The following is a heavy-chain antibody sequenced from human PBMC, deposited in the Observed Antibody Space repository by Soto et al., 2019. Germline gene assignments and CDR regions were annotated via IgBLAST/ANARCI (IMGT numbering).Heavy chain of an antibody. V-gene: IGHV1-3*01. J-gene: IGHJ4*02. D-gene: IGHD2-21*02. CDR1: GYTFTSYA. CDR2: INAGNGNT. CDR3: ARDLYCGGDCYPFDY. Sequence: GASVKVSCKASGYTFTSYAMHWVRQAPGQRLEWMGWINAGNGNTKYSQKFQGRVTITRDTSASTAYMELSSLRSEDTAVYYCARDLYCGGDCYPFDYWGQGTLVTVSS.